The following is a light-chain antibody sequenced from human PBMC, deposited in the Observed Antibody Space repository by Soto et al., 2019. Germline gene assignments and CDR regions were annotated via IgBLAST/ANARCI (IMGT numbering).Light chain of an antibody. CDR1: SNDVGAYNY. CDR3: CSYSRTSPYV. V-gene: IGLV2-14*03. CDR2: GVT. J-gene: IGLJ1*01. Sequence: QSALTQPASVSGSPGQSITISCTGTSNDVGAYNYVSWYQHHPGKVPKLLIYGVTNRPSGVSDRFSGSKSGNTASLTISGLQAEDEADYYGCSYSRTSPYVFGAGPKVTVL.